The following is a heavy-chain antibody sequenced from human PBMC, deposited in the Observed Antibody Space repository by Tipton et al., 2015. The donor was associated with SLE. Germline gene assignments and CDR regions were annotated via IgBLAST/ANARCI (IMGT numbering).Heavy chain of an antibody. D-gene: IGHD6-25*01. CDR2: IYTSGTT. CDR1: GGSVGSGTYY. Sequence: TLSLTCTLSGGSVGSGTYYWTWIRQPAGKGLEWIGRIYTSGTTHYNPSLKSRVTISMDTSKNHFSLQLISVTAADTAVYYCARAGWDYTNGWLLSDWGQGTLVTVSS. CDR3: ARAGWDYTNGWLLSD. V-gene: IGHV4-61*02. J-gene: IGHJ4*02.